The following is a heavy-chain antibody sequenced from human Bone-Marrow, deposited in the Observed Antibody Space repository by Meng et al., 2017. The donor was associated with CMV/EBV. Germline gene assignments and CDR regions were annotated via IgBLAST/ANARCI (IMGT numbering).Heavy chain of an antibody. CDR1: GGSVSSGSYY. CDR3: ARVEMATPEGDCGYFDY. J-gene: IGHJ4*02. D-gene: IGHD5-24*01. V-gene: IGHV4-61*01. Sequence: SETLSLTCTVSGGSVSSGSYYWSWIRQPPGKGLEWIGYIYYSGSTNYNPSLKSRVTISVDTSKKQFSLKLSSVTAADTAVYYCARVEMATPEGDCGYFDYWGQGTLVTVSS. CDR2: IYYSGST.